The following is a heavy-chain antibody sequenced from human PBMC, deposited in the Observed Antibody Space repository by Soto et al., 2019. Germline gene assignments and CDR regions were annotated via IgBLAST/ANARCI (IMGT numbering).Heavy chain of an antibody. Sequence: QVQLVESGGGVVQPGRSLRLSFAASGFTFSSYGIHWVRQAPGKGLEWVAVVSYDGSNKYYADSVKGRFTISRDNSKNTLYLQMNSLRAEDTSVYYCARSSFGELFPDTLDIWGQGTMVTVSS. CDR2: VSYDGSNK. J-gene: IGHJ3*02. V-gene: IGHV3-30*03. CDR3: ARSSFGELFPDTLDI. D-gene: IGHD3-10*01. CDR1: GFTFSSYG.